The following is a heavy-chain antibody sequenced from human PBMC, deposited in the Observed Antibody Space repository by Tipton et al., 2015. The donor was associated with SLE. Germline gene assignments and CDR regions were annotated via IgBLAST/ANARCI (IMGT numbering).Heavy chain of an antibody. V-gene: IGHV3-48*03. D-gene: IGHD7-27*01. Sequence: LSLTCAASGFTFSSYEMNWVRQAPGKGLEWVSYISSSGSTIYYADSVKGRFTISRDNAKNSLYLQMNSLRAEDTAVYYCASSVALTGIDYWGQGTLVTVSS. J-gene: IGHJ4*02. CDR3: ASSVALTGIDY. CDR1: GFTFSSYE. CDR2: ISSSGSTI.